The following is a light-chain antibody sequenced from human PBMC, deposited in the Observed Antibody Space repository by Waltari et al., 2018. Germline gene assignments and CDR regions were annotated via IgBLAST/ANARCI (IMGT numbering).Light chain of an antibody. CDR2: DKN. J-gene: IGLJ2*01. CDR3: HSRDASGVAGS. CDR1: RLRSYY. V-gene: IGLV3-19*01. Sequence: SSELTQDPAVSVAMGQPVRIPCQGNRLRSYYASWYQQRPGQAPILVIYDKNNRPSGVPDRFSGSSSHNTGSLTITGAQAEDEASYYCHSRDASGVAGSFGGGTKLTVL.